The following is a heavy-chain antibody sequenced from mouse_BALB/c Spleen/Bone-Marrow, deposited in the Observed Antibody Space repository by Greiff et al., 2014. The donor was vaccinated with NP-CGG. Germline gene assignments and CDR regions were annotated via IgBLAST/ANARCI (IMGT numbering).Heavy chain of an antibody. Sequence: VQLQQSGPELVKPGASVKISCKASGYTFTDYNMHWVKQSHGKSLEWIVYIYPHNGGNGYNQKFKNKATLTVDSSSSTAYMELRSLTSEDSAVYYCARSRGTTATTYYFGYWGQGTTLTVSS. CDR2: IYPHNGGN. V-gene: IGHV1S29*02. CDR3: ARSRGTTATTYYFGY. J-gene: IGHJ2*01. CDR1: GYTFTDYN. D-gene: IGHD1-2*01.